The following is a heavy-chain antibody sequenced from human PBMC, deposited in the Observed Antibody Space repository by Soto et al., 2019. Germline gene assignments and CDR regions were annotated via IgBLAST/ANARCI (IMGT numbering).Heavy chain of an antibody. CDR2: IYPGDSDT. Sequence: PGESLKISCKGSGYSFTSYWIGWVRQMPGKGLEWMGIIYPGDSDTRYSPSFQGQVTISADKSISTAYLQWSSLKASDTAMYYCARHSYDYVWGSYRSSVYNWFDPWGQGTLVTVS. CDR3: ARHSYDYVWGSYRSSVYNWFDP. CDR1: GYSFTSYW. D-gene: IGHD3-16*02. J-gene: IGHJ5*02. V-gene: IGHV5-51*01.